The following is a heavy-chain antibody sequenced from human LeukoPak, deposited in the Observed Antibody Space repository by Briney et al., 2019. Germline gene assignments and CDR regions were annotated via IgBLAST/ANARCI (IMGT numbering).Heavy chain of an antibody. CDR2: IYHSGST. J-gene: IGHJ4*02. Sequence: SETLSLTCAVSGGSISSGGYSWSWIRQPPGKGLEWIGYIYHSGSTYHNPSLKSRVTISVDTSKNQFSLKLSSVTAADTAVYYCARHYPQYSGYAFDYWGQGTLVTVSS. CDR1: GGSISSGGYS. V-gene: IGHV4-30-2*03. D-gene: IGHD5-12*01. CDR3: ARHYPQYSGYAFDY.